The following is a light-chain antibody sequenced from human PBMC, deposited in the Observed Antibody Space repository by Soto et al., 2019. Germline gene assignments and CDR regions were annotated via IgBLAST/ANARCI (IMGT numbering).Light chain of an antibody. CDR1: QSVGSHF. Sequence: EIVLTQSPGTLSLSPGEGATLSCRASQSVGSHFLAWYQQTPGQAPRLLIYAASTRATGIPDRCSGSGSGTDFTLTISRLEPEDFAVYFCHLYGGSPIRYTFGQGTKLDIK. CDR2: AAS. CDR3: HLYGGSPIRYT. J-gene: IGKJ2*01. V-gene: IGKV3-20*01.